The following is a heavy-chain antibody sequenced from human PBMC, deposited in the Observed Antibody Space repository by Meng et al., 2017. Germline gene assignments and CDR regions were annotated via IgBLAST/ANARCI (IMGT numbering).Heavy chain of an antibody. CDR2: ISAYNGNT. V-gene: IGHV1-18*01. CDR1: GYTFTSYG. D-gene: IGHD4-11*01. Sequence: QVELVQYGDEVKKPGVSLKFSCNASGYTFTSYGISWVRQAPGQGLEWMGLISAYNGNTNYAQKIQGRVTMTTDTTTSTAYMELRSLRSDDTAVYYCAQTTVTTYSEYFQHWGQGTLVTVSS. CDR3: AQTTVTTYSEYFQH. J-gene: IGHJ1*01.